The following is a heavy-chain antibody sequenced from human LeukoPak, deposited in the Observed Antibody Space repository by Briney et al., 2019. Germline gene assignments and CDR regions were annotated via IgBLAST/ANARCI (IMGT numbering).Heavy chain of an antibody. D-gene: IGHD3-9*01. CDR2: IYYSGST. V-gene: IGHV4-30-4*08. Sequence: SETLSLTCTVSGGSISSGDYYWSWIRQPPGKGLEWIGYIYYSGSTYYNPSLKSRVTISVDTSKNQFSLKLSSVTAADTAVYYCARRNYDILTGYPNWFDPWGQGTLVTVSS. CDR1: GGSISSGDYY. CDR3: ARRNYDILTGYPNWFDP. J-gene: IGHJ5*02.